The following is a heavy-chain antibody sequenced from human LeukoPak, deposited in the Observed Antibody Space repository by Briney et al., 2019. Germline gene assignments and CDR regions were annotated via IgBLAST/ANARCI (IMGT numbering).Heavy chain of an antibody. CDR2: ISGSGDST. V-gene: IGHV3-23*01. CDR1: PFSFSSYA. J-gene: IGHJ4*02. D-gene: IGHD1-26*01. CDR3: AKDVRGSGTYWDY. Sequence: GGSLRLSCAASPFSFSSYAMTWVRQAPGKGLEWVSAISGSGDSTYDADSVKGRFTISRDNSKNTLYLQMKSLRAEDTAVYYCAKDVRGSGTYWDYWGQGTLVTVSS.